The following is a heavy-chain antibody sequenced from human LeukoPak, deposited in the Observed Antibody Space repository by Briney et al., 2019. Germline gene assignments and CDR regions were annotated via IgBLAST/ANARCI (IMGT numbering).Heavy chain of an antibody. CDR2: MSYDGSDI. CDR3: ARDYYGSIDY. D-gene: IGHD3-10*01. V-gene: IGHV3-30-3*01. CDR1: GFTFSRSA. Sequence: PGGSLRLSCAASGFTFSRSAMHWVRQAPVKGLEWVAVMSYDGSDIHYPDSVKGRFTISRDNSINTLYLQMNSLRPEDTAVYFCARDYYGSIDYWGQGTLVTVSS. J-gene: IGHJ4*02.